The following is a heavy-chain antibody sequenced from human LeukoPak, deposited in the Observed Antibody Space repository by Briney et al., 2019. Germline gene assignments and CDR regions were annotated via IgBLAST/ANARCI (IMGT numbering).Heavy chain of an antibody. J-gene: IGHJ3*02. V-gene: IGHV3-23*01. Sequence: GGSLRLSCAASGFTFNTYTMNWVRQAPGKGLEWVSAISGSGGSTYYADSVKGRFTISRDNSKNTLNLQMSSLRAEDTAVYYCARVDDLDAFDIWGQGTMVTVSS. CDR2: ISGSGGST. D-gene: IGHD3-3*01. CDR3: ARVDDLDAFDI. CDR1: GFTFNTYT.